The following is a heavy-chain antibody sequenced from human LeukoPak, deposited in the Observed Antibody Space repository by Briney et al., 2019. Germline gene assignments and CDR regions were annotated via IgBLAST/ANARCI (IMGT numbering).Heavy chain of an antibody. CDR2: IYSDGSST. J-gene: IGHJ4*02. V-gene: IGHV3-74*01. CDR3: ARGLHY. D-gene: IGHD3-16*01. CDR1: GFTFSSYW. Sequence: QPGGSLRLSCAASGFTFSSYWMHWVRQAPGRGLVWVSHIYSDGSSTNYADSVKGRFTISRDNAKNTLYLQLNSLRAEDTAVYYCARGLHYWGQGTLVTVSS.